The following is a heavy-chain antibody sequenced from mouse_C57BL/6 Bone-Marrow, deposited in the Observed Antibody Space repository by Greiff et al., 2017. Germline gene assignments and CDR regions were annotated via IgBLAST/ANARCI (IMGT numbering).Heavy chain of an antibody. CDR3: ARGLAY. Sequence: EVKLVESGGGLVKPGGSLKLSCAASGFTFSDYGMHWVRQAPEQGLEWVAYISSGSSTIYYADTVKGRFTISRDNARNTLFLQMTSLRCEDTAMYYCARGLAYWGQGTLVTVSA. V-gene: IGHV5-17*01. J-gene: IGHJ3*01. CDR2: ISSGSSTI. CDR1: GFTFSDYG.